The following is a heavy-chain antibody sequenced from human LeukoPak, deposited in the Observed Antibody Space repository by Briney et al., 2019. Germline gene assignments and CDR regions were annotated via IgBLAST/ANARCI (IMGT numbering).Heavy chain of an antibody. CDR2: ISAYNVNT. CDR3: ARFHWNRYYDILTGYYYFDY. Sequence: ASVKVSCKASGYTFTSYGISWVRQAPGQGLEWMGWISAYNVNTNYAQKLQGRVTMTTDTSTSTAYMELRSLRSDDTAVYYCARFHWNRYYDILTGYYYFDYWGQGTLVTVSS. V-gene: IGHV1-18*01. CDR1: GYTFTSYG. J-gene: IGHJ4*02. D-gene: IGHD3-9*01.